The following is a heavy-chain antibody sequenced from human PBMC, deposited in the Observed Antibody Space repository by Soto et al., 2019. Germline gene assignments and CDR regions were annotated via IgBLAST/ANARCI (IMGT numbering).Heavy chain of an antibody. V-gene: IGHV3-48*02. CDR2: ISSSSSTI. Sequence: EVQLVESGGGLVQPGGSLRLSCAASGFTFSSYSMNWVRQAPGKGLEWVSYISSSSSTIYYADSVKGRFTISRDNAKNSLYLQINSLRDENMAVYYCARDLVYCNGGSCYEFDYWGQGTVVTVSS. CDR1: GFTFSSYS. D-gene: IGHD2-15*01. J-gene: IGHJ4*02. CDR3: ARDLVYCNGGSCYEFDY.